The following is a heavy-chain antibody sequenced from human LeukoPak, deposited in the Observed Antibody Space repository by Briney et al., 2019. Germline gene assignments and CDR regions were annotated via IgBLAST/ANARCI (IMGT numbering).Heavy chain of an antibody. D-gene: IGHD4-17*01. J-gene: IGHJ4*02. CDR3: AREEDGDYDIDY. Sequence: ASVKVSCKASGYTFTGYYMHWVRQAPGQGLGWMGWINPNSGGTNYAQKFQGRVTMTRDTSISTAYMELSRLRSDDTAVYYCAREEDGDYDIDYWGQGTLVTVSS. CDR2: INPNSGGT. CDR1: GYTFTGYY. V-gene: IGHV1-2*02.